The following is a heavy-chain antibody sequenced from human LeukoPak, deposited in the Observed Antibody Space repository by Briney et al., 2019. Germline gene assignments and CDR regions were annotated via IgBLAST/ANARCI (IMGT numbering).Heavy chain of an antibody. CDR1: GFTFSSYA. V-gene: IGHV3-23*01. CDR3: AKRGDSSGYYYFDY. J-gene: IGHJ4*02. Sequence: GGSLRLSCAASGFTFSSYAMSWVRQAPGKGLEWVSAISGSGGSTYYADSVKGRFTISRDNSKNTLYLHMNSLRAEDTAVYYCAKRGDSSGYYYFDYWGQGTLVTVSS. CDR2: ISGSGGST. D-gene: IGHD3-22*01.